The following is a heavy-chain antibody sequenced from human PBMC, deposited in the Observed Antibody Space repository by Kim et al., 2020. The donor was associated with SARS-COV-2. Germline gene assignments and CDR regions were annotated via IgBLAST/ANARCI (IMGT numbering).Heavy chain of an antibody. D-gene: IGHD3-3*01. CDR2: INWNGASI. V-gene: IGHV3-20*04. Sequence: GGSLRLSCAASGSKFDDYGMTWVRQVPGKGPEWVSGINWNGASIGEGDSVKGRFIISRDNAKNSLYLQMDSLRVEATALYYCARDLLTSHTSGWY. J-gene: IGHJ2*01. CDR3: ARDLLTSHTSGWY. CDR1: GSKFDDYG.